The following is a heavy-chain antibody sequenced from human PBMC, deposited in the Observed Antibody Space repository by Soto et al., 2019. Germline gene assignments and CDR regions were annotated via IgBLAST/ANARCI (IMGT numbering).Heavy chain of an antibody. D-gene: IGHD2-15*01. CDR2: IYHSGNT. CDR3: SREGATYCSGGSGYSDYYYYTMEV. J-gene: IGHJ6*02. V-gene: IGHV4-38-2*02. CDR1: GYSITSGYY. Sequence: SETLSLTCAVSGYSITSGYYWGWIRQPPGKGLAWIGSIYHSGNTYYNPCLKSRVTISVDTSKNQFSLRLSSVTAADTAVYYCSREGATYCSGGSGYSDYYYYTMEVLGQGTKVTVSS.